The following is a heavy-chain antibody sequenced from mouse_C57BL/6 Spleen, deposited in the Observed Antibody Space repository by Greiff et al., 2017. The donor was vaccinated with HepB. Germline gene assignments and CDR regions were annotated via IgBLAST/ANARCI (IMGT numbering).Heavy chain of an antibody. J-gene: IGHJ4*01. CDR1: GFTFSDYG. Sequence: DVKLVESGGCLVKPGGSLKLSCAASGFTFSDYGMHWVRQAPEKGLEWVAYISSGSSTIYYADTVKGRFTMSRDKAKNTLFLQMTSLRSEDTARYYCARPICSYWSKGTSVNVAS. CDR3: ARPICSY. V-gene: IGHV5-17*01. CDR2: ISSGSSTI.